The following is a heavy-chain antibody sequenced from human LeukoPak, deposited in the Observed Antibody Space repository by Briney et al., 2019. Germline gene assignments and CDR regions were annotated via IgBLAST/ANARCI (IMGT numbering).Heavy chain of an antibody. CDR1: GYTFTSYG. J-gene: IGHJ4*02. CDR2: ISAYNGNT. V-gene: IGHV1-18*01. CDR3: ARPHGQGYDSSGYYPY. Sequence: GASVKVSCKASGYTFTSYGISWVRQAPGQGLEWMGWISAYNGNTNYAQKLQGRVTMTTDTSTSTAYMELRSLRSDDTAVYYCARPHGQGYDSSGYYPYWGQGTLVTVSS. D-gene: IGHD3-22*01.